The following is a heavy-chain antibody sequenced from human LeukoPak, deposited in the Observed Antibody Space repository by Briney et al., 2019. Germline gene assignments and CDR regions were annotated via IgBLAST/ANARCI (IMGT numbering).Heavy chain of an antibody. CDR1: GGSISSGGYY. D-gene: IGHD1-26*01. CDR2: IYYSGST. Sequence: PQTLSLTCTVSGGSISSGGYYWSWIRQHPGKGLEWIGYIYYSGSTYYNPSLKSRVTISVDTSKNQFSLKLSSVTAADTAVYYCARGRVGATGPFDYWGQGTLVTVSS. CDR3: ARGRVGATGPFDY. J-gene: IGHJ4*02. V-gene: IGHV4-31*03.